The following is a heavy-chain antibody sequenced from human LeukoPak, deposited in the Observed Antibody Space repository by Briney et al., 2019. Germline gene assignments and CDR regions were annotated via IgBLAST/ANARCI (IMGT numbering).Heavy chain of an antibody. Sequence: GGSLRLSCAASGFTFSRYSMNWVRQAPGKGLEWVAFIRSDGSNKYYADSVKGRFTISRDNSKLYLQMNSLRAEDTAVYYCAKDHLAYSSGWYKGGYWGQGTLVTVSS. J-gene: IGHJ4*02. CDR2: IRSDGSNK. D-gene: IGHD6-19*01. CDR1: GFTFSRYS. CDR3: AKDHLAYSSGWYKGGY. V-gene: IGHV3-30*02.